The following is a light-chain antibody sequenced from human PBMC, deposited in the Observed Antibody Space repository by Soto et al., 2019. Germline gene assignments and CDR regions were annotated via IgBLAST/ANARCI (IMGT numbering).Light chain of an antibody. CDR1: SGDVGTYNY. J-gene: IGLJ2*01. CDR3: SSYIINSTLVI. Sequence: QSALTQPASVSGSPAQSITISCTGTSGDVGTYNYVSWYQQHPGKAPKLMIYEVSNRPSGISNRFSGSKSGNTASLTISGLQAEDGADYYCSSYIINSTLVIFGGGTKVTVL. CDR2: EVS. V-gene: IGLV2-14*01.